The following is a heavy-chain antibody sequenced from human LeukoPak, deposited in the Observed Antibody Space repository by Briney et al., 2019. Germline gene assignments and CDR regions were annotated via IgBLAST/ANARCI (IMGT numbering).Heavy chain of an antibody. D-gene: IGHD2-2*01. V-gene: IGHV4-34*01. CDR2: ISHSGST. CDR1: GGSFSGYY. Sequence: SETLSLTCAVYGGSFSGYYWSWIRQPPGKGLEWIGEISHSGSTNYNPSLKSRVTISVDTSKNQFSLKLRSVTAADTAVYYCAYCSSTTRYSRGGRLGYWGQGTLVTVSS. CDR3: AYCSSTTRYSRGGRLGY. J-gene: IGHJ4*02.